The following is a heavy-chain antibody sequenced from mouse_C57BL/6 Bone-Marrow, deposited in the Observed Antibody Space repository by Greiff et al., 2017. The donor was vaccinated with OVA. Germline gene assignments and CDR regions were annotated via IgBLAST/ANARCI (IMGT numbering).Heavy chain of an antibody. D-gene: IGHD2-5*01. CDR3: ARVGPYSNYVWAY. J-gene: IGHJ3*01. Sequence: VQLQQPGAELVKPGASVKLSCKASGYTFTSYWMQWVKQRPGQGLEWIGEIDPSDSYTNYNQKFKGKATLTVDTSSSTAYMQLRSLTSEDSAVYYCARVGPYSNYVWAYWGQGTLVTVSA. V-gene: IGHV1-50*01. CDR2: IDPSDSYT. CDR1: GYTFTSYW.